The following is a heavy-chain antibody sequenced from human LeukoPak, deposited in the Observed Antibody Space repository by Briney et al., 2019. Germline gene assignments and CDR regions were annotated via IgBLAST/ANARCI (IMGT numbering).Heavy chain of an antibody. CDR1: GGSFSGYY. V-gene: IGHV4-34*01. CDR2: INHSGST. J-gene: IGHJ5*02. CDR3: ARTPFRQGGSWFDP. D-gene: IGHD1-26*01. Sequence: SETLSLTCAVYGGSFSGYYWSWIRQPPGKWLEWIGKINHSGSTNYNPSLKSRVTISVDTSKNQFSLKLSSVTAADTAVYYCARTPFRQGGSWFDPWGQGTLVTVSS.